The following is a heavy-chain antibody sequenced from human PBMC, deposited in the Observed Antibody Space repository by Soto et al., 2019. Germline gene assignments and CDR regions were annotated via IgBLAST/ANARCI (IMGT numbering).Heavy chain of an antibody. J-gene: IGHJ4*02. CDR2: IFHSGSS. V-gene: IGHV4-4*02. Sequence: QVHLQESGPGLVKPSETLSLTCSVSNDSIRSDNWWSWVRQPPGTGLEWIGEIFHSGSSNNNPSLKSRVTLSVDKSKNEFSLRLTSVSAADTAVYYCARRLFVRGTLGYYDYWGQGTLVTVSS. CDR1: NDSIRSDNW. D-gene: IGHD3-10*02. CDR3: ARRLFVRGTLGYYDY.